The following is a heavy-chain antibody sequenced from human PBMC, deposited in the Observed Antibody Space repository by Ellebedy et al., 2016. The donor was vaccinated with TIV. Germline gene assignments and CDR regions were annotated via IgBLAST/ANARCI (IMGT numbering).Heavy chain of an antibody. J-gene: IGHJ2*01. CDR2: IHYSGST. CDR3: AKEGRGRWYFDL. D-gene: IGHD6-25*01. Sequence: MPSETLSLTCSVSDGSITNYYWSWLRQPPGKGLEWIGYIHYSGSTNYNPSLNSRVTISLDTAKNQFSLNLSSVTAADTAVYYCAKEGRGRWYFDLWGRGTPVTVSS. V-gene: IGHV4-59*01. CDR1: DGSITNYY.